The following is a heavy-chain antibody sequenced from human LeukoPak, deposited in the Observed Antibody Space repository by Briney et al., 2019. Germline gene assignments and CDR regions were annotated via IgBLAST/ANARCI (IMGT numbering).Heavy chain of an antibody. CDR1: GFTVSSNY. CDR3: ARETAAAPFDY. CDR2: ISSSSSYI. J-gene: IGHJ4*02. D-gene: IGHD6-13*01. V-gene: IGHV3-21*01. Sequence: GGSLRLSCAASGFTVSSNYMSWVRQAPGKELEWVSSISSSSSYIYYADSVKGRFTISRDNAKNSLYLQMNSLRAEDTAVYYCARETAAAPFDYWGQGTLVTVSS.